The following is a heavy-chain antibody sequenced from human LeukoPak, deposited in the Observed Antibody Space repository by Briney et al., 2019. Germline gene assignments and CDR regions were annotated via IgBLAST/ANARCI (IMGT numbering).Heavy chain of an antibody. J-gene: IGHJ4*02. CDR1: GFTFDDYG. D-gene: IGHD5-18*01. CDR2: INWNGGST. CDR3: GRGGAMVINY. V-gene: IGHV3-20*04. Sequence: GGSLRLPCAPSGFTFDDYGMNWVRQAPGKGLEWVSGINWNGGSTGYADSVKGRFTISRDNAKNSLYLQMNSLRAEDTAVYYCGRGGAMVINYWGQGTLVTVSS.